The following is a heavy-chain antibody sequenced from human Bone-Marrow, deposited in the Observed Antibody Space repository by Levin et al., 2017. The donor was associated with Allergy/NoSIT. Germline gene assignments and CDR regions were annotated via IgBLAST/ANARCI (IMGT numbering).Heavy chain of an antibody. Sequence: ASVKVSCKASGYTFNNNDINWVRQAPGQGLEWMGWMNPGSGNTGYAQKFKGRVTMTRNTSVTTAHMELSSLTSEDTAVYYCARVLRGGWSDYWGQGTLVTVSS. D-gene: IGHD6-19*01. CDR3: ARVLRGGWSDY. V-gene: IGHV1-8*01. CDR2: MNPGSGNT. J-gene: IGHJ4*02. CDR1: GYTFNNND.